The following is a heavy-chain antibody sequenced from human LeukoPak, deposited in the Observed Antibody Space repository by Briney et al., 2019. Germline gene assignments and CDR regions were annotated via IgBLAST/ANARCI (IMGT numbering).Heavy chain of an antibody. D-gene: IGHD4-17*01. J-gene: IGHJ4*02. V-gene: IGHV3-23*01. CDR3: ANNMTTVTAFDY. CDR1: GFTFSSYA. CDR2: ISGSGGST. Sequence: GGSLRLSCAASGFTFSSYAMTWVRQAPGKGLEWVSTISGSGGSTYYADSVKGRFTFSRDNSKNTLYLQMNSLRADDTAVHYCANNMTTVTAFDYWGQGTLVTVSS.